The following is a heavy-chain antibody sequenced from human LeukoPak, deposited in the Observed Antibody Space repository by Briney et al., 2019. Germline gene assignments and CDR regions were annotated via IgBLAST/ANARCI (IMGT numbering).Heavy chain of an antibody. D-gene: IGHD6-13*01. CDR2: INSDGSST. J-gene: IGHJ6*03. CDR3: ARVPAAAGLYYYYYMDV. Sequence: GGSLRLSSAASGFTFSSYWMHWVRQAPGKGLVWVSRINSDGSSTSYADSVKGRFTISRDNAKNTLYLQMNSLRAEDTAVYYCARVPAAAGLYYYYYMDVWGKGTTVTISS. CDR1: GFTFSSYW. V-gene: IGHV3-74*01.